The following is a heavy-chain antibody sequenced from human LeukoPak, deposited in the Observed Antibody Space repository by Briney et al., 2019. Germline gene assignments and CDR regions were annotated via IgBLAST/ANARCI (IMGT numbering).Heavy chain of an antibody. CDR3: AIDYYDSSGYYLPVAFDI. CDR2: IYPGDSDI. Sequence: GESLKISCKGSGYSFTNYWIAWVRQMPGKGLEWMGIIYPGDSDIRYSPSFQGQVTISADKSISSAYLQWSSLKASDSAMYYCAIDYYDSSGYYLPVAFDIWGQGTMVTVSS. CDR1: GYSFTNYW. J-gene: IGHJ3*02. D-gene: IGHD3-22*01. V-gene: IGHV5-51*01.